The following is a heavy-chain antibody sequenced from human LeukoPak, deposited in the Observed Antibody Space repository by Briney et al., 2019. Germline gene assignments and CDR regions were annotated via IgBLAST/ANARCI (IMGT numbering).Heavy chain of an antibody. D-gene: IGHD1-7*01. Sequence: GGSLRLSCAASGFTFSSYAMSWVRQAPGKGLEWVSAISGSGGSTYYADSVKGRFTISRDNSKNALYLQMNSLRAEGTAVYYCAKDDWNYVFDPWGQGTLVTVSS. CDR3: AKDDWNYVFDP. CDR2: ISGSGGST. J-gene: IGHJ5*02. V-gene: IGHV3-23*01. CDR1: GFTFSSYA.